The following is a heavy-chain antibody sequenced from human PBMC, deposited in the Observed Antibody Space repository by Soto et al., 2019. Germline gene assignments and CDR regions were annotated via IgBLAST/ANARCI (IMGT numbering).Heavy chain of an antibody. Sequence: QVHLVQSGPEVKKPGASVKVSCEVSGYGFRGQGVSWVRQAPGQRFEWMGWISGYNGNTDYAPKFQGRLSLTTDTSTSTAYMELRGLRFDDTAVYFCTRDRWGFAHDNSCYYPYDFDYWGQGSLVTVSS. D-gene: IGHD3-22*01. V-gene: IGHV1-18*01. J-gene: IGHJ4*02. CDR3: TRDRWGFAHDNSCYYPYDFDY. CDR1: GYGFRGQG. CDR2: ISGYNGNT.